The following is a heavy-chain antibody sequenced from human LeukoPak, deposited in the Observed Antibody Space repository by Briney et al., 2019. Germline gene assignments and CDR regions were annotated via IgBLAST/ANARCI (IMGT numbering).Heavy chain of an antibody. V-gene: IGHV4-30-4*02. CDR2: IYYSGSS. CDR1: GGSTSSGDYY. J-gene: IGHJ4*02. D-gene: IGHD6-13*01. CDR3: ARGLGSSWYGD. Sequence: PSETLSLTCTVSGGSTSSGDYYWTWIRQPPGKGLEWIGYIYYSGSSYYNPSLKSRLTISVDTSKNQFSLKLNSVTAADTAVYYCARGLGSSWYGDWGQGTLVTVSS.